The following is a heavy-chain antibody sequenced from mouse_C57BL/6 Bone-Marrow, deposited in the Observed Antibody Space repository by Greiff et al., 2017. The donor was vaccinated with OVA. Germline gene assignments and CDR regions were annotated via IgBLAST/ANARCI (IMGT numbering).Heavy chain of an antibody. CDR3: GSRGVTTVVDLWYFEV. CDR1: GYAFTNYL. Sequence: VQLQQSGAELVRPGTSVKVSCTASGYAFTNYLIEWVKQRPGQGLEWIGVINPGSGGTTYNEKFKGKATLTADKSSSTAYMQLSSLASEDASVYFCGSRGVTTVVDLWYFEVWGTGTTVTVSS. V-gene: IGHV1-54*01. D-gene: IGHD1-1*01. CDR2: INPGSGGT. J-gene: IGHJ1*03.